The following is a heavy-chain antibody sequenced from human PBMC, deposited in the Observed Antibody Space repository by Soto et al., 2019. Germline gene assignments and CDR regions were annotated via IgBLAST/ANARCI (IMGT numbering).Heavy chain of an antibody. V-gene: IGHV4-31*03. CDR3: AREGNLGRWIQPLDS. D-gene: IGHD2-2*03. Sequence: SETLSLTCTVSGGSISSPNFYWSWIRQHPGKGLEWIGHIYYNGTTYYNPTLKSRVSISVDTSKNQFSLKLSSVTAADPAVYYFAREGNLGRWIQPLDSWGQGTLVTVSS. CDR2: IYYNGTT. CDR1: GGSISSPNFY. J-gene: IGHJ4*02.